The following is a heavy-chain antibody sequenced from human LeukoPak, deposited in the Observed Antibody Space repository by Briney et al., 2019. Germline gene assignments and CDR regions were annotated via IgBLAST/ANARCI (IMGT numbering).Heavy chain of an antibody. CDR1: GFTFSSYV. CDR3: ARDAGYSYGYVVY. D-gene: IGHD5-18*01. J-gene: IGHJ4*02. Sequence: GGSPRDSCAASGFTFSSYVLHWVRQAPGKGLEYVSAISSNGGSTYYANSVKGRFTISRDNSKNTLYLQMGSLRAEDMAVYYCARDAGYSYGYVVYWRKGPLVTVSS. CDR2: ISSNGGST. V-gene: IGHV3-64*01.